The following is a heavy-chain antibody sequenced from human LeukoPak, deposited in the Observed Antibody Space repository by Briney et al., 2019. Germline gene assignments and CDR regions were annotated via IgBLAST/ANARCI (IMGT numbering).Heavy chain of an antibody. J-gene: IGHJ4*02. D-gene: IGHD4-17*01. CDR3: AREDYGDYLGY. V-gene: IGHV3-33*01. CDR1: GFTFSSYG. CDR2: IWYDGSNK. Sequence: GGSLRLSCAASGFTFSSYGVHWVRQAPGKGLEWVAVIWYDGSNKYYADSVKGRFTISRDNSKNTLDLQMNSLRAEDTAVYYCAREDYGDYLGYWGQGTLVTVSS.